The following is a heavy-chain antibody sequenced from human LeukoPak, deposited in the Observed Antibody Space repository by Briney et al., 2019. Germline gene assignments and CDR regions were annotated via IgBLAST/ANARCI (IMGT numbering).Heavy chain of an antibody. CDR2: IRSEAYGRTT. CDR3: TRVPYSSSSEFDY. D-gene: IGHD6-13*01. CDR1: EITFGDYT. J-gene: IGHJ4*02. V-gene: IGHV3-49*04. Sequence: GGSLRLSCAASEITFGDYTMNWVRQAPGKGLEWAGFIRSEAYGRTTEYAASVKGRFTISRDDSKSIVYLQMNSLKIEDTAVYYCTRVPYSSSSEFDYWGQGTLVTVSS.